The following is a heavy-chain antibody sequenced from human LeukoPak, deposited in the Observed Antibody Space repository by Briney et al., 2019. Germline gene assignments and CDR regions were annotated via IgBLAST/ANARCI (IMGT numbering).Heavy chain of an antibody. Sequence: SVKVSCKASGGTFSSYGINWVRQAPGQGLEWMGGIIPIFGTADYAPKFQGRVTITADESTSTAYVELSNLRSEDTAVYYCARAGGGSLDYWGQGTLVTVSS. D-gene: IGHD3-16*01. CDR1: GGTFSSYG. V-gene: IGHV1-69*13. CDR2: IIPIFGTA. J-gene: IGHJ4*02. CDR3: ARAGGGSLDY.